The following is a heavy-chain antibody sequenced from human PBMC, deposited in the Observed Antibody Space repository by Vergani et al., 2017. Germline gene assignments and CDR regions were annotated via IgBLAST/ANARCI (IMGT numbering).Heavy chain of an antibody. D-gene: IGHD6-13*01. J-gene: IGHJ6*03. CDR3: ARDSGLSYSSSWYPHWYYYYYMDV. Sequence: VQLVESGGGLVKPGGSLRLSCAASGFTFSSYSMNWVRQAPGKGLEWVSSISSSSSYIYYADSVKGQFTISRDNAKNSLYLQMNSLRAEDTAVYYCARDSGLSYSSSWYPHWYYYYYMDVWGKGTTVTVSS. V-gene: IGHV3-21*01. CDR2: ISSSSSYI. CDR1: GFTFSSYS.